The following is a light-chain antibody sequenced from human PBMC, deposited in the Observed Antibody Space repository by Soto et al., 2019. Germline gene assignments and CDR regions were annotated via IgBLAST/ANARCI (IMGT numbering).Light chain of an antibody. J-gene: IGKJ1*01. CDR3: QQYSSWWT. CDR1: QSISSW. CDR2: KAS. V-gene: IGKV1-5*03. Sequence: DIQMTQSPSTLSASVGDRVTITCRASQSISSWLAWYQQKPGKAPKLLIYKASTLESGVPSRFSGSESGTEFTLTIISLQPDDFATYYCQQYSSWWTFGQGTKVEIK.